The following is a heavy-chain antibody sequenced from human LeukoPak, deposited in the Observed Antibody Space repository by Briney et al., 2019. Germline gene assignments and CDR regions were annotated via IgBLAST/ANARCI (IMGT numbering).Heavy chain of an antibody. CDR1: GFTFSRYG. V-gene: IGHV3-33*01. CDR3: ARARNNYDSSGYSALDY. D-gene: IGHD3-22*01. CDR2: IWYDGSNE. J-gene: IGHJ4*02. Sequence: SLRLSCAASGFTFSRYGMHLVRQAPGKGLEWVAVIWYDGSNEYYADSVKGRFTISRDNSKNTLYLQMNSLRAEDTAVYYCARARNNYDSSGYSALDYWGQGTLVTVSS.